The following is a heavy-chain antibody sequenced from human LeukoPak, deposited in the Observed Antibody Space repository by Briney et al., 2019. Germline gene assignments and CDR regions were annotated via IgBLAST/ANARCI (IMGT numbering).Heavy chain of an antibody. V-gene: IGHV1-18*01. CDR1: GYTFTSYG. Sequence: ASVKVSCKASGYTFTSYGISWVRQAPGQGLEWMGWISAYNGNTNYAQKLQGRVTITADKSTSTAYMELSSLRSEDTAVYYCARDPLRLYCGGDCYPGYYFDYWGQGTLVTVSS. CDR3: ARDPLRLYCGGDCYPGYYFDY. D-gene: IGHD2-21*02. CDR2: ISAYNGNT. J-gene: IGHJ4*02.